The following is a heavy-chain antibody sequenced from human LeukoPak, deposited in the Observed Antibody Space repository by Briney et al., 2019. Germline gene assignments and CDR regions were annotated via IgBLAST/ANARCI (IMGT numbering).Heavy chain of an antibody. J-gene: IGHJ4*02. V-gene: IGHV1-69*06. CDR2: IIPIFGTA. CDR3: AREARAAGTSSFDY. Sequence: GASVKVSCKASGGTFSSYAISWVRQAPGQGLEWMGGIIPIFGTANYAQKFQGRVTITADKSTSTAYMELSSLRSEDTAVYYCAREARAAGTSSFDYWGQGTLVTASS. D-gene: IGHD6-13*01. CDR1: GGTFSSYA.